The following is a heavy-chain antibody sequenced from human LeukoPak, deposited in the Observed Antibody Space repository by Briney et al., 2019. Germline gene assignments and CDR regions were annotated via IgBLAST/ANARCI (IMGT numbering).Heavy chain of an antibody. J-gene: IGHJ4*02. Sequence: AGGSLRLSCAASGFIFSSYAMAWVRQAPGRVLKWVSVISGSGTSTYHADSVKGRFTVSRDNSKNTLYLQMNSLRAEDTAVYFCEQTKHYDILTGYSHFDCWGQGTLVTVSS. CDR1: GFIFSSYA. V-gene: IGHV3-23*01. CDR2: ISGSGTST. D-gene: IGHD3-9*01. CDR3: EQTKHYDILTGYSHFDC.